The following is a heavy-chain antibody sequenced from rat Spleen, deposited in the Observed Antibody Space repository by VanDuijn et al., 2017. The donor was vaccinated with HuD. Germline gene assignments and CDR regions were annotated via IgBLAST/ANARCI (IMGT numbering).Heavy chain of an antibody. V-gene: IGHV5S10*01. Sequence: EVQLVESGGGLVQPGRSLKLSCEASGFTFSDYNMAWVRQAPKKGLEWVATIIYDGSRTFYRDSVKGRFTISRDNAKSTLYLQMDSLTSEDTATYYCATEELGRGYFDYWGQGVMVTVSS. CDR3: ATEELGRGYFDY. J-gene: IGHJ2*01. CDR2: IIYDGSRT. CDR1: GFTFSDYN. D-gene: IGHD5-1*01.